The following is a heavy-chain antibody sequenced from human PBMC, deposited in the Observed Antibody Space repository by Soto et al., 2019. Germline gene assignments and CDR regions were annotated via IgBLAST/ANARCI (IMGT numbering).Heavy chain of an antibody. CDR2: ISGSSSYI. CDR3: ARTGFGYYYYMDV. CDR1: GFTFSSYS. Sequence: GGSLRLSCAASGFTFSSYSMNWVRQAPGRGLEWVSSISGSSSYIYYADSVKGRFTISRDNAKNSLYLQMNSLRAEDTAVYYCARTGFGYYYYMDVWGKGTTVTVSS. V-gene: IGHV3-21*01. J-gene: IGHJ6*03. D-gene: IGHD3-10*01.